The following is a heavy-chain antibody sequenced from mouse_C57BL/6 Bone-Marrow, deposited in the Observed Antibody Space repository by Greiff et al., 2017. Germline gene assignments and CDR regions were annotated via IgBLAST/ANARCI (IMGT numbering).Heavy chain of an antibody. CDR3: ARNGGLRAWFAY. D-gene: IGHD2-4*01. CDR1: GFSLTSYG. CDR2: IWSGGST. Sequence: QVQLQQSGPGLVQPSQSLSITCTVSGFSLTSYGVHWVRQSPGKGLEWLGVIWSGGSTDYNAAFISRLSISKDNSKSQVFCKMNSLQADDTAIYCCARNGGLRAWFAYWGQGTLVTVSA. J-gene: IGHJ3*01. V-gene: IGHV2-2*01.